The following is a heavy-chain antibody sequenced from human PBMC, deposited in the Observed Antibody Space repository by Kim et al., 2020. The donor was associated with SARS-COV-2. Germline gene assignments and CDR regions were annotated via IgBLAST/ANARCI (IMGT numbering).Heavy chain of an antibody. CDR1: GGTFSSYA. V-gene: IGHV1-69*04. CDR3: ASRGYCSSTSCYGIPAAGYYYYGMDV. Sequence: SVKVSCKASGGTFSSYAISWVRQAPGQGLEWMGRIIPILGIANYAQKFQGRVTITADKSTSTAYMELSSLRSEDTAVYYCASRGYCSSTSCYGIPAAGYYYYGMDVWGQGTTVTVSS. D-gene: IGHD2-2*01. CDR2: IIPILGIA. J-gene: IGHJ6*02.